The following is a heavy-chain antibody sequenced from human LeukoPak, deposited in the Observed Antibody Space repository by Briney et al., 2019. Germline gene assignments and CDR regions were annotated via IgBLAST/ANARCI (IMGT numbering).Heavy chain of an antibody. J-gene: IGHJ6*03. D-gene: IGHD2-21*02. CDR2: IIPSGHTT. Sequence: GGSLRLSCVASGFTLSSHGMNWVRQAPGEGLEWVSGIIPSGHTTYYADSVRGRFTISRDNSRNTVYLQMNSLRAEDTAVYYCAKDFGHIVVATAQHYMDVWGKGTTVTVSS. CDR1: GFTLSSHG. V-gene: IGHV3-23*01. CDR3: AKDFGHIVVATAQHYMDV.